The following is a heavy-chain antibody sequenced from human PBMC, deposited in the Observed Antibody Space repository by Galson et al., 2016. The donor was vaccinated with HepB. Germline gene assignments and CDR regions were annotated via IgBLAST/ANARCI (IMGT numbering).Heavy chain of an antibody. CDR2: IYGDDDK. CDR1: GFSLSTGGVA. Sequence: PALVKPTQTLTLTCTFSGFSLSTGGVAVGWIRQPPGRALEWLALIYGDDDKRYSPFLKRRLTITKDTSTNKVVLTMTNMDPVDTGTYFCAHRSGGAYYFDGSGYPHYFDSWGQGTLVTVFS. CDR3: AHRSGGAYYFDGSGYPHYFDS. D-gene: IGHD3-22*01. J-gene: IGHJ4*02. V-gene: IGHV2-5*02.